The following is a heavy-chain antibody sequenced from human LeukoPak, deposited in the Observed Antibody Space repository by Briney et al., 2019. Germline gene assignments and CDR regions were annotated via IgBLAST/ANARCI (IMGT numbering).Heavy chain of an antibody. J-gene: IGHJ5*02. CDR1: GYTFTNYD. CDR2: MNPNSGNT. D-gene: IGHD1-26*01. CDR3: ARDSIVGATNWFDP. Sequence: ASVKVSCKASGYTFTNYDINWVRQATGQGLEWMGWMNPNSGNTDYAQKFQGRVTMTRNTSITTAYMELSILRSEDTAIYYCARDSIVGATNWFDPWGQGTLVTVSS. V-gene: IGHV1-8*01.